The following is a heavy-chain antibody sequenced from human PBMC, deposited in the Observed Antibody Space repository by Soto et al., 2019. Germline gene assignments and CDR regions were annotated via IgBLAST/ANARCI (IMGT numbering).Heavy chain of an antibody. CDR1: GGSISSSSYY. Sequence: SETLSLTCTVSGGSISSSSYYWGWIRQPPGKGLEWIGSIYYSGSTYYNPSLKSRVTISVDTSKNQFSLKLSSVTAADTAVYYCARRPGTLTDYWGQGTLVTVSS. D-gene: IGHD1-7*01. CDR2: IYYSGST. CDR3: ARRPGTLTDY. V-gene: IGHV4-39*01. J-gene: IGHJ4*02.